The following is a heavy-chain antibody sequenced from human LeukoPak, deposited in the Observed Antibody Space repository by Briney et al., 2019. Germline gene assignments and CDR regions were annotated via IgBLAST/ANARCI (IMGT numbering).Heavy chain of an antibody. CDR1: GFTFSTYS. Sequence: PGRALRLSCAAYGFTFSTYSMNRVRQAPGKGLEWLSYISARGTTIYYADSLKGRLTISRDNAKNALYLQMNSLTAEDTAVYYCARVNSYDNVDYWGQGTLVTVSS. CDR3: ARVNSYDNVDY. D-gene: IGHD3-22*01. V-gene: IGHV3-48*01. CDR2: ISARGTTI. J-gene: IGHJ4*02.